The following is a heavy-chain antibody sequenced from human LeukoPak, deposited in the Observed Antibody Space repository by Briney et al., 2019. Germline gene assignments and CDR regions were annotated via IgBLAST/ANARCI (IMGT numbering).Heavy chain of an antibody. V-gene: IGHV3-21*01. CDR1: GGSISSSS. CDR3: ARDRRSYYDVLTGYD. Sequence: PSETLSLTCTVSGGSISSSSYYWGWIRQPPGKGLEWVSAISGSGGSTYYADSVKGRFTISRDNAKNSLYLQMNSLRAEDTAVYYCARDRRSYYDVLTGYDWGQGTLVTVSS. D-gene: IGHD3-9*01. CDR2: ISGSGGST. J-gene: IGHJ4*02.